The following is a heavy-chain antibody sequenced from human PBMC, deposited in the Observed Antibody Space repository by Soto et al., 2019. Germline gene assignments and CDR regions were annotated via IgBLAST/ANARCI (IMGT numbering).Heavy chain of an antibody. D-gene: IGHD6-13*01. Sequence: QVQLVESGGGVVQPGRSLRLSCAASGFTFSSYAMHWVRQAPGKGLEWVAVISYDGSNKYYADSVKGRFTISRDNSKNTLYLQMNSLRAEDTAVYYCAITAESSLENYYYGMDVW. CDR2: ISYDGSNK. CDR3: AITAESSLENYYYGMDV. CDR1: GFTFSSYA. V-gene: IGHV3-30-3*01. J-gene: IGHJ6*01.